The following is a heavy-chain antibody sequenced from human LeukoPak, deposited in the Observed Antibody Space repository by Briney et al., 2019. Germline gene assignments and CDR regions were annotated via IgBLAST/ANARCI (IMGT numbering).Heavy chain of an antibody. CDR1: GGSISSYY. Sequence: PSETLSLTCTVSGGSISSYYWSWIRQPPGKGLEWIGYIYYSGSTNYNPSLKSRVTISVDTSKNQFSLKLSSVTAADTAVYYCARDHYYDSSGYYSHYFDYWGQGTLVTVSS. J-gene: IGHJ4*02. CDR2: IYYSGST. CDR3: ARDHYYDSSGYYSHYFDY. D-gene: IGHD3-22*01. V-gene: IGHV4-59*01.